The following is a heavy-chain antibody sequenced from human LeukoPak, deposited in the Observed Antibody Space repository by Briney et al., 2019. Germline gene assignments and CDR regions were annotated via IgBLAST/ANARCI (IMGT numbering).Heavy chain of an antibody. CDR2: LYYRTGT. CDR1: GDSVSVNYYY. V-gene: IGHV4-61*01. D-gene: IGHD2-21*01. J-gene: IGHJ5*01. CDR3: AKVLCDSFDS. Sequence: SETLSLTCSVSGDSVSVNYYYWSWIRQSPGKGLEWIGYLYYRTGTNYAPSLKSRASILLDEANNQFSLRLSSVTAADTAMYYCAKVLCDSFDSWGPGMLVTVSS.